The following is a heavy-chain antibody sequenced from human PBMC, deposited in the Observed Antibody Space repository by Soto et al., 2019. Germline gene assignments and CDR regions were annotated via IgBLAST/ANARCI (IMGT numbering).Heavy chain of an antibody. CDR1: GCTFTGYY. Sequence: ASVKVSCKASGCTFTGYYMHWVRQAPGQGLEWMGWINLNSGGTNYAQKFQGRVTMTRDTSISTAYMELSRLRSDDTAVYYCARVHLRGYDILTGYQGGFDYWGQGTLVTVSS. V-gene: IGHV1-2*02. CDR2: INLNSGGT. D-gene: IGHD3-9*01. CDR3: ARVHLRGYDILTGYQGGFDY. J-gene: IGHJ4*02.